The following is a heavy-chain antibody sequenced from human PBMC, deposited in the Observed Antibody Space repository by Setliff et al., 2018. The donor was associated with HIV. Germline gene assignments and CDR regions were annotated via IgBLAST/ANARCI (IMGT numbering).Heavy chain of an antibody. D-gene: IGHD1-26*01. J-gene: IGHJ6*03. V-gene: IGHV3-30*01. CDR1: GFTFSNYV. CDR3: ARGPNRYSGTYSYYYYMDV. Sequence: GGSLRLSCVASGFTFSNYVLHWVGQAPGKGLEWVTVISYDESNKYYGDSVKGRFTISRDNSKNTLYLQMNSLRAEDTAVYYCARGPNRYSGTYSYYYYMDVWGKGTTVTVSS. CDR2: ISYDESNK.